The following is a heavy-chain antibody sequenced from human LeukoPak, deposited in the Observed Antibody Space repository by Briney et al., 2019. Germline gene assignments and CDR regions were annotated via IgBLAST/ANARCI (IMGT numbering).Heavy chain of an antibody. V-gene: IGHV3-23*01. D-gene: IGHD3-10*01. CDR2: LSGSGGGT. Sequence: GGSLRLSCAVSGITLSNYGMSWVRQAPGKGLEWDAGLSGSGGGTNYADSVQGRFTISRDNPKNTLYLQMNSLRAEDTAVYFCAKRGVVIRVFLVGFHKEAYYFDSWGQGALVTVSS. CDR1: GITLSNYG. J-gene: IGHJ4*02. CDR3: AKRGVVIRVFLVGFHKEAYYFDS.